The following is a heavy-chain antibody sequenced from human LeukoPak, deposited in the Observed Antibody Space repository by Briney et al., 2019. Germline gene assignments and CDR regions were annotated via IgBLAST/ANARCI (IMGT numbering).Heavy chain of an antibody. Sequence: HTGRSLRLSCIASGFTFDDYAMHWVRQAPGKGLEWVSGISWNSGIIDYADSVKGRFTISRDNAKNSLYLQMNSLRPEDTALYYCAQVSGYTSGWFICWGQGTLVTVSS. D-gene: IGHD5-12*01. V-gene: IGHV3-9*01. J-gene: IGHJ5*01. CDR3: AQVSGYTSGWFIC. CDR1: GFTFDDYA. CDR2: ISWNSGII.